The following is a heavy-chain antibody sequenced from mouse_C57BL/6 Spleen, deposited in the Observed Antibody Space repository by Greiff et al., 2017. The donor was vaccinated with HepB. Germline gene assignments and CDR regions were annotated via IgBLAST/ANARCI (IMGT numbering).Heavy chain of an antibody. CDR2: IDPSDSET. D-gene: IGHD2-4*01. Sequence: QVQLKQSGAELVRPGSSVKLSCKASGYTFTSYWMHWVKQRPIQGLEWIGNIDPSDSETHYNQKFKDKATLTVDKSSSTAYMQLSSLTSEDAAVYYCARGDYEGWFAYWGQGTLVTVSA. CDR3: ARGDYEGWFAY. J-gene: IGHJ3*01. CDR1: GYTFTSYW. V-gene: IGHV1-52*01.